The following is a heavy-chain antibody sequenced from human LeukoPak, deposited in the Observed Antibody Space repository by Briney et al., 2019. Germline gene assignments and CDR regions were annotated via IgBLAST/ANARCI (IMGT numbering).Heavy chain of an antibody. CDR1: GGSFNGYY. Sequence: SETLSLTCAVYGGSFNGYYWSWIRQPPGKGLEWIGEINHSGSTNYNPSLKSRVTISVGTSKNQFSLKLSSVTAADTAMYYCARGRTTLNYWGQGTLVTVSS. CDR3: ARGRTTLNY. V-gene: IGHV4-34*01. D-gene: IGHD4-17*01. CDR2: INHSGST. J-gene: IGHJ4*02.